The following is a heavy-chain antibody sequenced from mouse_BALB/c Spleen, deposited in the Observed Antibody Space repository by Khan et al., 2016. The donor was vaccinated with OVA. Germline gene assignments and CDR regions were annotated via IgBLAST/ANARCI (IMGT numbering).Heavy chain of an antibody. V-gene: IGHV3-2*02. CDR3: AREGLIYYYGSTYAMDY. J-gene: IGHJ4*01. CDR1: GYSITSDYA. D-gene: IGHD1-1*01. Sequence: EVQLQESGPGLVKPSQSLSLTCTVTGYSITSDYAWNWIRQFPGNKVEWMGYINYSGSITYNPSLKSRIFITRDTSKNQFFLQLNSVTTEDTATYYCAREGLIYYYGSTYAMDYWGQGTSVTVSS. CDR2: INYSGSI.